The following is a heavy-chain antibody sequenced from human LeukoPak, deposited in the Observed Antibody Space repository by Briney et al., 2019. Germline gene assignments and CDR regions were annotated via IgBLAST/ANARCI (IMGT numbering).Heavy chain of an antibody. CDR3: AKDEGHQGIFDY. V-gene: IGHV3-30*02. Sequence: GGSLRLSCAASGFTFNSYGMHWVRQAPGKGLEWVAFIRYDGSNKYYADSVKGRITISRDNSKNTMYLQMNSLRAEDTAVYYCAKDEGHQGIFDYWGQGTLVTVSS. CDR2: IRYDGSNK. J-gene: IGHJ4*02. D-gene: IGHD2-2*01. CDR1: GFTFNSYG.